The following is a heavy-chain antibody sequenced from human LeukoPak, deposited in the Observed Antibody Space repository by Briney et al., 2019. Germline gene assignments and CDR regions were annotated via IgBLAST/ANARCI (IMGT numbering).Heavy chain of an antibody. J-gene: IGHJ4*02. Sequence: GSLRLSCAASGFTFSSYAMSWIRQPPGKGLEWIGYIYYSGSTNCNPSLKSRVTISVDTSKNQFSLKLSSVTAADTAVYYCARSEYYFDYWGQGTLVTVSS. CDR3: ARSEYYFDY. V-gene: IGHV4-59*08. CDR2: IYYSGST. CDR1: GFTFSSYA.